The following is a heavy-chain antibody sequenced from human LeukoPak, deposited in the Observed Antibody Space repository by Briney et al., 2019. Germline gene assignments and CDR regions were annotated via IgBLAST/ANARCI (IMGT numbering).Heavy chain of an antibody. J-gene: IGHJ6*03. Sequence: GRSLRLSCAASGFTFSTYGMHWVRQAPGKGLEWVALIWYDGSNQYYAGSVKGRFTISRDNSQNTLYLQMNSLRAEDTAVYYCAKAGYCSSTSCSPNYFYYYMDVWGKGTTVTVSS. CDR1: GFTFSTYG. CDR3: AKAGYCSSTSCSPNYFYYYMDV. CDR2: IWYDGSNQ. D-gene: IGHD2-2*01. V-gene: IGHV3-33*06.